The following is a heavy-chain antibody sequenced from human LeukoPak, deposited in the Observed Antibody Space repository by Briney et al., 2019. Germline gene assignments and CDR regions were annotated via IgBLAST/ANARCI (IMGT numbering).Heavy chain of an antibody. Sequence: GGSLRLSCAASGFTYSSYSMNWVRQAPGKGLEWVSYISSSSTIYYADSVKGRFTISRDNAKNSLYLQMNSLRAEDTAVYYCARAMSYGLGLDVWGQGTTVTVSS. V-gene: IGHV3-48*01. CDR3: ARAMSYGLGLDV. CDR2: ISSSSTI. CDR1: GFTYSSYS. D-gene: IGHD5-18*01. J-gene: IGHJ6*02.